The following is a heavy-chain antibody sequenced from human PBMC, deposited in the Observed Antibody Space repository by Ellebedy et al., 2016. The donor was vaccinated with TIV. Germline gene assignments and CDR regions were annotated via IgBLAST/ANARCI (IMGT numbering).Heavy chain of an antibody. CDR2: INDDGSKT. Sequence: GESLKISCAASGFIFSRYWVHWVRQVPGKGLVWVSRINDDGSKTRYADSVKGRITISRDNAKNTLYLQMNNLRVEDTAVYYCATDGGSDWYFDLWGRGTLVTVSS. V-gene: IGHV3-74*01. CDR3: ATDGGSDWYFDL. D-gene: IGHD4-23*01. J-gene: IGHJ2*01. CDR1: GFIFSRYW.